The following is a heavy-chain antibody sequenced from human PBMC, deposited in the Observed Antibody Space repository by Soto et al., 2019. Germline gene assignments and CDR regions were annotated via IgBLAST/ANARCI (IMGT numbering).Heavy chain of an antibody. CDR3: ARSREYYDSMDV. Sequence: GASVKVSCKASGATFSRDAFSWVRQAPGQGLEWMGGIIPSFGTASYAQKFQGRLSITADESTSTAYMELSGLTSKDTAVYYCARSREYYDSMDVWSPGTTDTVSS. CDR2: IIPSFGTA. D-gene: IGHD3-22*01. CDR1: GATFSRDA. V-gene: IGHV1-69*13. J-gene: IGHJ6*02.